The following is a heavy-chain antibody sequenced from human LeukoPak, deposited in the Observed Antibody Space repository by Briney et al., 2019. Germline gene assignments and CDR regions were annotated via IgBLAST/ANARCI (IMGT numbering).Heavy chain of an antibody. CDR1: GGSISSYY. CDR2: IYYSGST. V-gene: IGHV4-59*08. CDR3: GGSYCSSTSCYAGEFDY. Sequence: PSQTLSLTCTVSGGSISSYYWSWIRQPPGKGLEWIGYIYYSGSTKYNPSLKSRVTISVDTSKNQFSLKLSSVTAADTAVYYCGGSYCSSTSCYAGEFDYWGQGTLVTVSS. J-gene: IGHJ4*02. D-gene: IGHD2-2*01.